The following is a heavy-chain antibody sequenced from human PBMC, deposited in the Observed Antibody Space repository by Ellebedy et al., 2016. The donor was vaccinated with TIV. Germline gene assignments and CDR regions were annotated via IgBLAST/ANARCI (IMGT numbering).Heavy chain of an antibody. D-gene: IGHD1-1*01. J-gene: IGHJ4*02. CDR1: GGSITFNDW. V-gene: IGHV4-4*02. CDR3: ARLVTNTWKKYFDY. Sequence: SETLSLTCAVSGGSITFNDWWAWFRQLPGKGLEWIGEIFLSGSTNYNPSLKSRVTISVDKSKNQFSLDLISVTAADTAVYYCARLVTNTWKKYFDYWGQGTLVTVSS. CDR2: IFLSGST.